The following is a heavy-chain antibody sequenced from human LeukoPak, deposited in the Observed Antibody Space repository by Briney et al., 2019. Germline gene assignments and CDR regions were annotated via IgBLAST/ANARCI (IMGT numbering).Heavy chain of an antibody. CDR1: GGTFSSYA. D-gene: IGHD1-26*01. J-gene: IGHJ3*02. V-gene: IGHV1-69*04. CDR3: ARDRVSYDSGSYRPALADAFDI. CDR2: IIPILGIA. Sequence: ASVKVSCKASGGTFSSYAISWVRLAPGQGLEWMGRIIPILGIANYAQKFQGRVTITADESTSTAYMELSSLRSEDTAVYYCARDRVSYDSGSYRPALADAFDIWGQGTMGTVSS.